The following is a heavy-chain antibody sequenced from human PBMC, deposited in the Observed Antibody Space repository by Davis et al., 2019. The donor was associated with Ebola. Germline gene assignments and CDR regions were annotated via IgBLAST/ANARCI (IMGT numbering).Heavy chain of an antibody. CDR3: ATNGNGYNPTFDC. V-gene: IGHV1-69*13. CDR1: GGTFSSYS. Sequence: SVKVSCKASGGTFSSYSMNWVRQALGQGPEWMGGIIPIFGTINYAQKFQGRLTITADESTSTAYMELSSLRSEDTAVYYCATNGNGYNPTFDCWGQGTLVTVSS. CDR2: IIPIFGTI. D-gene: IGHD3-22*01. J-gene: IGHJ4*02.